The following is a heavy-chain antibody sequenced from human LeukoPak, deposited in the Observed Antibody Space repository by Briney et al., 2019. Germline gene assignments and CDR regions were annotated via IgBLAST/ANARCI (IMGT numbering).Heavy chain of an antibody. CDR1: GGTFSSYA. J-gene: IGHJ4*02. CDR3: ARVGGYSSGWSFDY. V-gene: IGHV1-69*05. Sequence: SVKVSCKASGGTFSSYAISWVRQAPGQGLEWMGGIIPIFGTANYAQKFQGRVTITTDESTSAAYMELSSLRSEDTAVYYCARVGGYSSGWSFDYWGQGTLVTVSS. D-gene: IGHD6-19*01. CDR2: IIPIFGTA.